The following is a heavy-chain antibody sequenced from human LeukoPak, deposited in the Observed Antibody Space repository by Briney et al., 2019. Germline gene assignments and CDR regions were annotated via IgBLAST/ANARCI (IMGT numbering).Heavy chain of an antibody. Sequence: GGSLRLSCAASEFTFSNYAINWVRQAPGKGLEWFSSISTTGTYTDYADSVKGRFTISRDNTKNSVFLQMNGLKAEDTAVYYCARIQTSSGASHYYFDYWGQGSLVTVSS. CDR2: ISTTGTYT. CDR3: ARIQTSSGASHYYFDY. V-gene: IGHV3-21*01. D-gene: IGHD2-15*01. J-gene: IGHJ4*02. CDR1: EFTFSNYA.